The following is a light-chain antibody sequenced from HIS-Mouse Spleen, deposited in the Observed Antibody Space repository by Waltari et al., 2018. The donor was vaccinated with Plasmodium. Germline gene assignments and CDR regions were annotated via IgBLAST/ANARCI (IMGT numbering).Light chain of an antibody. CDR1: SSDVGGYTF. CDR3: SSYTSSSTLV. V-gene: IGLV2-14*03. CDR2: DVS. Sequence: QSALTQPASVSGSPGQSITISCTGTSSDVGGYTFHPWYQQHPATAPKLRIYDVSNRPSEVSNRFSGSKSGNTASLTISGLQAEDEAEYDCSSYTSSSTLVFGGGTKLTVL. J-gene: IGLJ2*01.